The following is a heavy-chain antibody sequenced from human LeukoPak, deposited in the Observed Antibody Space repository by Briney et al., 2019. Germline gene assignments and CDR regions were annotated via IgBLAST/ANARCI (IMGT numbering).Heavy chain of an antibody. CDR3: ASGGTIFEVVEH. D-gene: IGHD3-3*01. J-gene: IGHJ5*02. CDR1: GYTFTGYY. CDR2: INPNNGGT. V-gene: IGHV1-2*06. Sequence: ASVKVSCKASGYTFTGYYMHWVRQAPGQGLEWMGRINPNNGGTNSAQKFQGRVTMTRDTSISTAYMELSRLRSDDTAVYYCASGGTIFEVVEHWGQGTLVTVSS.